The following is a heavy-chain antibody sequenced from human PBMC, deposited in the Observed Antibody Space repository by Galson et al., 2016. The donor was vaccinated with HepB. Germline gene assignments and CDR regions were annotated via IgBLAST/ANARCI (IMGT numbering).Heavy chain of an antibody. J-gene: IGHJ3*02. V-gene: IGHV1-69*13. CDR1: GGTFSSSA. D-gene: IGHD6-13*01. CDR2: IIPIFGTT. CDR3: ARVYSSTWYEGFDI. Sequence: SVKVSCKASGGTFSSSALSWVRQAPRQGPEWMGTIIPIFGTTNYAQRFQGRVTITADESTSTAFMDLSSLRSEDTAVYYCARVYSSTWYEGFDIWGQGTMVTVTS.